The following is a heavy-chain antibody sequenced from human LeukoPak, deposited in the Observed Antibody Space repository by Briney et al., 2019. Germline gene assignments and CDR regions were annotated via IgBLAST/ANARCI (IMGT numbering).Heavy chain of an antibody. CDR3: ARHRSGWLQSSFDY. CDR2: IYYSGSS. CDR1: GGSVSSSNSY. J-gene: IGHJ4*02. Sequence: PSETLFLTCIVSGGSVSSSNSYWGWIRQPPGKGLEWIGSIYYSGSSFDNPALKSRVTISVDTSKNQFSLKLSSVTAADTAVYYCARHRSGWLQSSFDYWGQGTLVTVSS. V-gene: IGHV4-39*01. D-gene: IGHD5-24*01.